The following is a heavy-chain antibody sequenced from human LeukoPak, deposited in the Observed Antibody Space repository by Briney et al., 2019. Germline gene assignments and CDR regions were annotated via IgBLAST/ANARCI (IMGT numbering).Heavy chain of an antibody. CDR1: GYSISSGYY. J-gene: IGHJ5*02. D-gene: IGHD3-3*01. CDR2: IYHSGST. Sequence: SETLSLTCTVSGYSISSGYYWGWIRQPPGKELEWIGSIYHSGSTYYNPSLKSRVTISVDTSKNQFSLKLSSVTAADTAVYYCARVAYDFWSGDMYNWFDPWGQGTLVTVSS. CDR3: ARVAYDFWSGDMYNWFDP. V-gene: IGHV4-38-2*02.